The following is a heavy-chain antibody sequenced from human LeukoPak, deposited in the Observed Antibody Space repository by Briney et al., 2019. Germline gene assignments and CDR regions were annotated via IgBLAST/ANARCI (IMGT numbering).Heavy chain of an antibody. D-gene: IGHD3-3*01. CDR1: GGSISSYY. CDR2: IYYSGST. Sequence: SETLSLTCTVSGGSISSYYWSWIRQPPGKGLEWIGYIYYSGSTNYNPSLKSRVTISVDTSKNQFSLKLSSVTAADTAEYYCAGSTYYDFWSGYYRDYYYYYMDVWGKGTTVTVSS. CDR3: AGSTYYDFWSGYYRDYYYYYMDV. J-gene: IGHJ6*03. V-gene: IGHV4-59*08.